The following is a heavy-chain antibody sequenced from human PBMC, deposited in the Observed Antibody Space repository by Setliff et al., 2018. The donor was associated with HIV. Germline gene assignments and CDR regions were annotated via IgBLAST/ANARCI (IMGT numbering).Heavy chain of an antibody. CDR2: IYYSGST. D-gene: IGHD4-17*01. CDR3: AREIYGGNSRPFDY. V-gene: IGHV4-61*01. Sequence: SETLSLTCTVSGGSINSTYYWWGWIRQTPGKGLEWIGYIYYSGSTNYNPSLKSRVTISVDTSKNQLSLKLSSVTAADTAVYYCAREIYGGNSRPFDYWGQGTLVTVSS. CDR1: GGSINSTYYW. J-gene: IGHJ4*02.